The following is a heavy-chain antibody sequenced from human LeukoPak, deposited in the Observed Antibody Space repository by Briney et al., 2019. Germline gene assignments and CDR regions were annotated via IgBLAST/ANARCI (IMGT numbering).Heavy chain of an antibody. J-gene: IGHJ4*02. CDR2: TFFNGNSN. D-gene: IGHD6-19*01. CDR1: GFTFSNFG. Sequence: GGSLRLSCAASGFTFSNFGMHWVRQAPGKGLEWVAFTFFNGNSNYYADSVRGRFTISRDNSKNTLYLQMNSLRPEDTAVYSCARDLLEAVAGTRGFDYWGQGILVTVSS. V-gene: IGHV3-30*02. CDR3: ARDLLEAVAGTRGFDY.